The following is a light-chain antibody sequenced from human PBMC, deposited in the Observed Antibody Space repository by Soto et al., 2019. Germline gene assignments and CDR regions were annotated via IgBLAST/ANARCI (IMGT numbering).Light chain of an antibody. CDR1: QTILYNSNNKNS. CDR2: WAS. CDR3: QEYYSPPPLT. J-gene: IGKJ4*01. Sequence: DIVLTQSPDSLAVSLGERATINCKSSQTILYNSNNKNSLAWYQLKPGQPPKLLIYWASIRESGVPDRFIGSGSETDFTLAISSLQAEDVAVYYCQEYYSPPPLTFGGGTKVEIK. V-gene: IGKV4-1*01.